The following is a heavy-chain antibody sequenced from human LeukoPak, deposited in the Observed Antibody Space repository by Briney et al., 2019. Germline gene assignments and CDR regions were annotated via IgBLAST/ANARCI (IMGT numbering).Heavy chain of an antibody. CDR1: GYTFTTYG. D-gene: IGHD2-15*01. J-gene: IGHJ4*02. CDR3: ARDRYCSGGSCSTVELDY. CDR2: ITAYNGNT. Sequence: APVKVSCKASGYTFTTYGISWVRQAPGQGLEWMGWITAYNGNTNYAQKPQGRVTMTTDTSTSTAYMELRSLRSDDTAVYYCARDRYCSGGSCSTVELDYWGQGTLVTVSS. V-gene: IGHV1-18*01.